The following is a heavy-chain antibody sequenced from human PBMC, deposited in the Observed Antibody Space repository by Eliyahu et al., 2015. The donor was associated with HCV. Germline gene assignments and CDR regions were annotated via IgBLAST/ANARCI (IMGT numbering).Heavy chain of an antibody. D-gene: IGHD3-16*01. V-gene: IGHV3-48*03. CDR3: ARASGIRYTYVRGLDY. CDR1: GFTFSSFE. J-gene: IGHJ4*02. CDR2: ISGSGATI. Sequence: EVQLVESGGHLEQPGGSLRLSCVAXGFTFSSFEMXWVRQAPGKGLEWISYISGSGATIYYAXSVRGRFTISRDNAKNSLYLQMNSLRAEDTAVYYCARASGIRYTYVRGLDYWGQGTLVTVSS.